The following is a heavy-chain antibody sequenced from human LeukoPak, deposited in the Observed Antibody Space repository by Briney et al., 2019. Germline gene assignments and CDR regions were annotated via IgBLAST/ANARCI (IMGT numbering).Heavy chain of an antibody. D-gene: IGHD1-1*01. CDR1: GYTLTKLS. J-gene: IGHJ4*02. V-gene: IGHV1-24*01. CDR2: FDPEDGET. Sequence: ASVKVSCKVSGYTLTKLSMHWVRQAPGKGLEWMGGFDPEDGETIYAQKFQGRVAMTEDTSTDTAYMELSSLRSEDTAVYYCATGGTQFFGYWGQGTLVTVSS. CDR3: ATGGTQFFGY.